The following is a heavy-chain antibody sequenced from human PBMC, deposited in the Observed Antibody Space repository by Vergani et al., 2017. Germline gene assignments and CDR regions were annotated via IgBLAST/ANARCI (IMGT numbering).Heavy chain of an antibody. J-gene: IGHJ4*02. CDR3: ARDPGALGYSYGLDY. Sequence: QVQLVESGGGVVQPGRSLRLSCAASGFTFSSYGMHWVRQAPGKGLEWVAVIWYDGSNKYYADSVKGRFTISRDNSKNTLYLQMNSLRAEDTAVYYCARDPGALGYSYGLDYWGQGTLVTVSS. D-gene: IGHD5-18*01. CDR2: IWYDGSNK. V-gene: IGHV3-33*01. CDR1: GFTFSSYG.